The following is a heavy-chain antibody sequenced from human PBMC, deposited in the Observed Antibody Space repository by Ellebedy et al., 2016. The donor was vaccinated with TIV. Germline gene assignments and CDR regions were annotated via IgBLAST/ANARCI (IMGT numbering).Heavy chain of an antibody. Sequence: SETLSLXCTVSGGSISSYYWSWIRQPAGKGLEWIGRIYTSGSTNYNPSLKSRVTMSVDTSKNQFSLKLSSVTAADTTVYYCARDAVTTNYYYYMDVWGKGTTVTVSS. CDR1: GGSISSYY. V-gene: IGHV4-4*07. D-gene: IGHD4-11*01. CDR2: IYTSGST. J-gene: IGHJ6*03. CDR3: ARDAVTTNYYYYMDV.